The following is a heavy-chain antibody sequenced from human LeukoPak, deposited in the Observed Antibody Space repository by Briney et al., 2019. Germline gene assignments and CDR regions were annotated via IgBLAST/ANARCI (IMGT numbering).Heavy chain of an antibody. Sequence: LSGGSLRLSCAASGFTFSSYGMHWVRQAPGKGLEWVAVISNDGSNKYYGDSVKGRFTISRDKSKNTLYLQMNSLRAEDTAVYYCAKDDGDYDSSSWRPFDYWGQGTLVTVSS. V-gene: IGHV3-30*18. J-gene: IGHJ4*02. CDR2: ISNDGSNK. CDR3: AKDDGDYDSSSWRPFDY. D-gene: IGHD3-22*01. CDR1: GFTFSSYG.